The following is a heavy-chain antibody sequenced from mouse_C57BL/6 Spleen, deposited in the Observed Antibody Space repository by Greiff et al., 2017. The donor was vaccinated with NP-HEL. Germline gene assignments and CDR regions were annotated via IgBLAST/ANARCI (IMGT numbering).Heavy chain of an antibody. CDR3: ARRESPYSNYSWFAY. J-gene: IGHJ3*01. CDR2: IYPGSGST. D-gene: IGHD2-5*01. V-gene: IGHV1-55*01. CDR1: GYTFTSYW. Sequence: QVQLQQPGAELVKPGASVKMSCKASGYTFTSYWITWVKQRPGQGLEWIGDIYPGSGSTNYNEKFKSKATLTVDTSSSTAYMQLSSLTSEDSAVYYCARRESPYSNYSWFAYWGQGTLVTVSA.